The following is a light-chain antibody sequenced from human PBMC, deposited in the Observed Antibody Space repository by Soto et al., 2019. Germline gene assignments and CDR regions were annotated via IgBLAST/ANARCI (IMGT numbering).Light chain of an antibody. CDR1: QRVSSSY. Sequence: DIVLTQSPATLSLSPVERATLYCGSSQRVSSSYLAWYQHKPGQAPRLLIHGASSRVTGIPDGFSGSGSGTDFTLTITRLEPEDFAVYYCQQYQSLTFGGGTKVDIK. J-gene: IGKJ4*01. CDR2: GAS. CDR3: QQYQSLT. V-gene: IGKV3-20*01.